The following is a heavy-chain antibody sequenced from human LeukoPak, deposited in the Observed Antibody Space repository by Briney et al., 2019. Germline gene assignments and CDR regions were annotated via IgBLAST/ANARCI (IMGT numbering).Heavy chain of an antibody. D-gene: IGHD2-21*01. Sequence: SETLSLTCTVPGASISSSTYYWGWIRQPPGKGLEWIGSISNSGNTYYNSSLKSRVTISVHTSKNQLSLKLISLTAADTAVYYCARILARQFTSFSDSRPYSYYYMDVWGKGTTVTVSS. V-gene: IGHV4-39*07. CDR3: ARILARQFTSFSDSRPYSYYYMDV. CDR2: ISNSGNT. CDR1: GASISSSTYY. J-gene: IGHJ6*03.